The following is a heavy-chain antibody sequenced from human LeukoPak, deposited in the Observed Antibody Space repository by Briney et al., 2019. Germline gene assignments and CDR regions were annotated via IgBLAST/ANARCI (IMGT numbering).Heavy chain of an antibody. CDR3: ARDGGLFNPSYYYGMDV. CDR2: ISSSSSHI. CDR1: GFTFSNYS. J-gene: IGHJ6*02. V-gene: IGHV3-21*01. D-gene: IGHD3-22*01. Sequence: PGGSLRLSCAASGFTFSNYSINWVRQAPGRGLEWVSSISSSSSHIYYADSVKGRFTIPRDNAKNSLYLQMNSLRVEDTAVYYCARDGGLFNPSYYYGMDVWGQGTTVTVSS.